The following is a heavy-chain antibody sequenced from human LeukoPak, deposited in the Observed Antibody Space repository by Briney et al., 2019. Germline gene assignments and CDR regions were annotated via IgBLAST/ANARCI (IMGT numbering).Heavy chain of an antibody. CDR1: GGSISSSGYY. D-gene: IGHD2-15*01. V-gene: IGHV4-39*07. CDR3: AKNGTPGRVLLAATRYNWFDP. Sequence: PSETLSLTWTVSGGSISSSGYYWGWIRQPPGKGLEWIGSIHYSGSTYYNPSLKSRVTISVDTSKNQFSLKLSSVTAADTAVYYCAKNGTPGRVLLAATRYNWFDPWGQGTLVTVSS. J-gene: IGHJ5*02. CDR2: IHYSGST.